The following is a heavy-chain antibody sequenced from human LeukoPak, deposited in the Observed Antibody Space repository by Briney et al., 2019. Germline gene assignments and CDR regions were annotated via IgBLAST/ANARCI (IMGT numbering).Heavy chain of an antibody. D-gene: IGHD3-10*01. V-gene: IGHV5-51*01. CDR3: ARTILGGSYYYYMDV. CDR1: GYSFTSYW. CDR2: IYPGDSDT. J-gene: IGHJ6*03. Sequence: GESLKISCKGSGYSFTSYWIGWVRQMPGKGLERMGIIYPGDSDTRYSPSFQGQVTISADKSISTAYLQWSSLKASDTAMYYCARTILGGSYYYYMDVWGKGTTVTVSS.